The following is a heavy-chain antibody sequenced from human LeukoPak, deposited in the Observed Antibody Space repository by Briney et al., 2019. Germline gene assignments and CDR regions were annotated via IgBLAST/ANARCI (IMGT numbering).Heavy chain of an antibody. D-gene: IGHD3-22*01. CDR3: ARVTYDSSGVPGWFDP. V-gene: IGHV4-4*09. CDR2: IYTSGST. J-gene: IGHJ5*02. CDR1: GGSISSYY. Sequence: PSETLSLTCTVSGGSISSYYWSWIRQPPGKGLEWIGYIYTSGSTNYNPSLKSRVTISVDTSKNQFSLKLSSVTAADTAVYYCARVTYDSSGVPGWFDPWGQGTLVTVSS.